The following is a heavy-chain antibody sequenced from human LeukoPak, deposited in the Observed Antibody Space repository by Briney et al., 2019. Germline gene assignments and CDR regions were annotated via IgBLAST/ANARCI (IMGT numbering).Heavy chain of an antibody. V-gene: IGHV3-53*01. CDR1: GFTVSSNY. J-gene: IGHJ4*02. CDR2: IYSGGST. Sequence: GGSLRLSCAVSGFTVSSNYMTWVRQAPGKGLEWVSVIYSGGSTYYADSVKGRFTISRDNSKNTLYLQMNSLRAEDTAVYYCAGGLYFDYWGQGTLVTVSS. CDR3: AGGLYFDY.